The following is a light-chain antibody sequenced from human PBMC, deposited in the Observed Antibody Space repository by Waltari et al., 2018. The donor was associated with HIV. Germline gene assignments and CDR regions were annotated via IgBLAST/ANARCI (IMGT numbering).Light chain of an antibody. J-gene: IGKJ2*01. CDR2: GAS. CDR1: QSVSSN. Sequence: EILVPQSPVTRSVSPGERATLSCRASQSVSSNLAWYQQKPGQAPRLLIYGASTRATGIPARFSGSGSGTEFTLTISSLQSEDFAVYYCQQYNNWPRTFGQGTKLEIK. CDR3: QQYNNWPRT. V-gene: IGKV3-15*01.